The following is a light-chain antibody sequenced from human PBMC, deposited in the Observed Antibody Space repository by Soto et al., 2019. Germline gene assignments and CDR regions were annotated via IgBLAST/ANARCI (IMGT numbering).Light chain of an antibody. J-gene: IGKJ1*01. CDR1: QRVSRTY. CDR2: DAS. V-gene: IGKV3-20*01. CDR3: YQYDSSPWT. Sequence: HSPGPRFLYPGERATLSCRVSQRVSRTYLAWYQQKPGQSPRLVIYDASSRATGIPDRFSGSGSGTDFTLTISRLEPEDFAVYFCYQYDSSPWTFGQGTKVDI.